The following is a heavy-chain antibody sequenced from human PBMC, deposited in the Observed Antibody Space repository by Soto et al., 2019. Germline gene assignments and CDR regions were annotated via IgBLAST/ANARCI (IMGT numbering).Heavy chain of an antibody. CDR2: IIPIFGTA. Sequence: QVQLVQSGAEVKKPGSSVKVSCKASGGTFSSYAISWVRQAPGQGLEWMGGIIPIFGTANYAQKFQGRVTITADESTSTAYMELSSLRSEDTAVHYCARDTAGYYYDSSGYPDAFDIWGQGTMVTVSS. J-gene: IGHJ3*02. CDR3: ARDTAGYYYDSSGYPDAFDI. CDR1: GGTFSSYA. V-gene: IGHV1-69*01. D-gene: IGHD3-22*01.